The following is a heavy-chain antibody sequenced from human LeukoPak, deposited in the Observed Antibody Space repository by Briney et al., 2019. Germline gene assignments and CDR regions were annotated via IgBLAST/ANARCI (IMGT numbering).Heavy chain of an antibody. Sequence: SETLSLTCTVSGGSITSYYWNWIRQPPGKGLEWIGYIFYSGSTNYNPSLKSRVTISVDTSKKQISLKLSSVTAADTAVYYCARLVSAADAFDIWGQGTMVTVSS. CDR2: IFYSGST. CDR1: GGSITSYY. CDR3: ARLVSAADAFDI. J-gene: IGHJ3*02. V-gene: IGHV4-59*01. D-gene: IGHD2-2*01.